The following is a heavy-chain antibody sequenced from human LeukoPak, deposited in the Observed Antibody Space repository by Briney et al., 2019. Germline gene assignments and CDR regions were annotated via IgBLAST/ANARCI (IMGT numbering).Heavy chain of an antibody. CDR1: GGSFSGYY. Sequence: SETLSLTCAVYGGSFSGYYWSWIRQPPGKGLEWIGEINHSGSTNYNPSLKSRVTISVDTSKNQFSLKLSSVTAADTAVYYCARVGSSGDYYYYMDVWGKGTTVTVSS. J-gene: IGHJ6*03. CDR2: INHSGST. CDR3: ARVGSSGDYYYYMDV. V-gene: IGHV4-34*01. D-gene: IGHD6-6*01.